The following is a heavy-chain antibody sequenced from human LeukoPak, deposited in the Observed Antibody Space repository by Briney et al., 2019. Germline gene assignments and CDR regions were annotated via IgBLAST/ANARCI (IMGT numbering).Heavy chain of an antibody. J-gene: IGHJ4*02. CDR3: ARDSYSGSYSPFDY. Sequence: PSETLSLTCTVSGGSISSYYWSWIRQPAGKGLEWIGRIYTSGSTNYNPSLKSRVTMLVDTSKNQFSLKLSSVTAADTAVYYCARDSYSGSYSPFDYWGQGTLVTVSS. V-gene: IGHV4-4*07. CDR2: IYTSGST. CDR1: GGSISSYY. D-gene: IGHD1-26*01.